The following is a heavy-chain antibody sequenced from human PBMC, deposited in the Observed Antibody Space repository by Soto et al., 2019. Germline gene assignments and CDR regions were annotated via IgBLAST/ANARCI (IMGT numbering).Heavy chain of an antibody. CDR2: INAGNGNT. CDR3: ARDRWEQDHDAFDI. V-gene: IGHV1-3*01. CDR1: GYTFTSYA. J-gene: IGHJ3*02. D-gene: IGHD1-26*01. Sequence: QVQLVQSGAEVKKPGASVKVSCKASGYTFTSYAMHWVRQAPGQRLEWMGWINAGNGNTKYSQKFQGRVTITRDTSASTAYMELSSLRSEDTAVYYCARDRWEQDHDAFDIWGQGTMVTVSS.